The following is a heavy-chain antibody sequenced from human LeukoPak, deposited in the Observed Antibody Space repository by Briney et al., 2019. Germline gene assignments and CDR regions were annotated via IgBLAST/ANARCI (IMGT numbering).Heavy chain of an antibody. CDR2: ISYDGSNK. Sequence: PGGSLRLSCAASGFTFSSYGMHWVRQAPGKGLEWVAVISYDGSNKYYADSVKGRFTISRDNSKNTLYLQMNSLRAEDTAAYYCAKCTDPVYSSGWGSFDYWGQGTLVTVSS. CDR3: AKCTDPVYSSGWGSFDY. CDR1: GFTFSSYG. J-gene: IGHJ4*02. D-gene: IGHD6-19*01. V-gene: IGHV3-30*18.